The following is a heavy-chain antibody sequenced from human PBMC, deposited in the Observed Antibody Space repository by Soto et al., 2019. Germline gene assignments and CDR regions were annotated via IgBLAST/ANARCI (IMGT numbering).Heavy chain of an antibody. J-gene: IGHJ6*02. Sequence: ASVKVSCKVSGYTLTELSMHWVRQAPGKGLEWMGGFDPEDGETIYAQKFQGRVTMTEDTSTDTAYMELSSLRSEDTAVYYCAAFLRTGTTAYYYYYGMDVWGQGTTVTVSS. D-gene: IGHD1-1*01. CDR2: FDPEDGET. CDR1: GYTLTELS. V-gene: IGHV1-24*01. CDR3: AAFLRTGTTAYYYYYGMDV.